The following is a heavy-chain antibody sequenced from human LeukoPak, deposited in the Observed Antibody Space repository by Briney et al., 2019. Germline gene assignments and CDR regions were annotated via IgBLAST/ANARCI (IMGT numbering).Heavy chain of an antibody. V-gene: IGHV4-39*01. CDR3: ARSTVTTWVGDFDD. Sequence: SETLSLTCTVSGGSVSSSSYYWGWLRQPPGKGLEWIGSIFYSGNTYYNPSLESRVTISVDTSKNQFSLQLSSVTAADTAVYYCARSTVTTWVGDFDDWGQGTLVTVSS. D-gene: IGHD4-17*01. CDR2: IFYSGNT. J-gene: IGHJ4*02. CDR1: GGSVSSSSYY.